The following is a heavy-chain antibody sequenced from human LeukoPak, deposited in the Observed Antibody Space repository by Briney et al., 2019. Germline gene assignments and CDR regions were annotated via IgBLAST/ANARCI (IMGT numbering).Heavy chain of an antibody. J-gene: IGHJ4*02. V-gene: IGHV3-30*18. Sequence: GGSLRLSCAASGLTFSSYGMHWVRQAPGKGLEWVAVISYDGSNKYYADSVKGRFTTSRDNSKNTLYLQMNSLRAEDTAVYYCAKDLLLPGYQLLGGYFDYWGQGTLVTVSS. D-gene: IGHD2-2*01. CDR1: GLTFSSYG. CDR2: ISYDGSNK. CDR3: AKDLLLPGYQLLGGYFDY.